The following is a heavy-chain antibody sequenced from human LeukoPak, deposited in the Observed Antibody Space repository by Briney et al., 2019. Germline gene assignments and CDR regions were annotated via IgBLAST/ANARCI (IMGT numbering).Heavy chain of an antibody. J-gene: IGHJ4*02. CDR1: GGTFSSYA. Sequence: ASVKVSCKASGGTFSSYAISWVRQAPGQGLEWMGGIIPIFGTANYAQKFQGRVTITADKSTSTAYMELSSLRSEDTAVYYCARKIVDYYGSGSYYNPYFDYWGQGTLVTVSS. CDR2: IIPIFGTA. D-gene: IGHD3-10*01. CDR3: ARKIVDYYGSGSYYNPYFDY. V-gene: IGHV1-69*06.